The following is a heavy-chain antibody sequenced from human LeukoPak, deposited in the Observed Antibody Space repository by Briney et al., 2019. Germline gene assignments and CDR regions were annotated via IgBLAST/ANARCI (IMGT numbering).Heavy chain of an antibody. CDR1: GYTFTSYG. Sequence: ASVKVSCKASGYTFTSYGISWVRQAPGQGLEWMGWISAYNGNTNYAQKLQGRVTMTTDTSTSTAYMELRSLRSDDTAVYYCARGCRDYYDSSGYYYVGDYWGQGTLVTVSS. CDR2: ISAYNGNT. D-gene: IGHD3-22*01. J-gene: IGHJ4*02. CDR3: ARGCRDYYDSSGYYYVGDY. V-gene: IGHV1-18*01.